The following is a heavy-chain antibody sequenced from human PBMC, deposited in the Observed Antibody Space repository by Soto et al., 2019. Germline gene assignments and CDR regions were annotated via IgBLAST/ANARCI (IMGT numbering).Heavy chain of an antibody. J-gene: IGHJ3*02. CDR3: VKKGGTVGYYDAFDI. D-gene: IGHD3-22*01. Sequence: EVQLLESGGGLVQPGGSLRLSCTASAFTFSNYAMSWVRQAPGKGLEWVSTISGGGGTTYYADSVKGRFTISRDNHKNTQYVQMNSLRAAETALYYCVKKGGTVGYYDAFDIWGRGTMVTVSS. CDR1: AFTFSNYA. V-gene: IGHV3-23*01. CDR2: ISGGGGTT.